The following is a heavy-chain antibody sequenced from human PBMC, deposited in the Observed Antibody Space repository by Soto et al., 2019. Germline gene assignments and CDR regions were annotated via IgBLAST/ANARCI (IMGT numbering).Heavy chain of an antibody. D-gene: IGHD6-19*01. CDR2: IYYSGGT. CDR1: GAVSSKVGYF. V-gene: IGHV4-61*08. Sequence: SDTPSLTAPVSGAVSSKVGYFYTRVRQPPGKGLEWLGYIYYSGGTNYNPSLKSRVTISLDKSKSQFSLRLISVTAADTAVYYCTREQSDDNYFDPWGQGTLVTV. J-gene: IGHJ5*02. CDR3: TREQSDDNYFDP.